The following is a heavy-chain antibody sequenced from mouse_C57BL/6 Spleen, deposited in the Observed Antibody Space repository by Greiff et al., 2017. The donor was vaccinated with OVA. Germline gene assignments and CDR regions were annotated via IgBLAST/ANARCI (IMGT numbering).Heavy chain of an antibody. CDR3: ARDERLRRLFDY. V-gene: IGHV5-4*01. CDR1: GFTFSSYA. D-gene: IGHD2-4*01. CDR2: ISDGGSYT. J-gene: IGHJ2*01. Sequence: EVKLMESGGGLVKPGGSLKLSCAASGFTFSSYAMSWVRQTPEKRLEWVATISDGGSYTYYPDNVKGRFTISRDNAKNNLYLQMSHLKSEDTAMYYCARDERLRRLFDYWGQGTTLTVSS.